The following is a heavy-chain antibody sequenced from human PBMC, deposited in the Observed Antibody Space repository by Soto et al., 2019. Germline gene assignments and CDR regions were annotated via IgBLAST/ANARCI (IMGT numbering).Heavy chain of an antibody. J-gene: IGHJ1*01. Sequence: GGSLRLSCAASGFTFSSYAMSWVRQAPGKGLEWVAVISYDGSNKYHADSVKGRFTISRDNSKNTLYLQMNSLRAEDTAVYYCAKRYCDSSGASFQHWGQGTLVTVSS. D-gene: IGHD3-22*01. CDR3: AKRYCDSSGASFQH. V-gene: IGHV3-30*18. CDR2: ISYDGSNK. CDR1: GFTFSSYA.